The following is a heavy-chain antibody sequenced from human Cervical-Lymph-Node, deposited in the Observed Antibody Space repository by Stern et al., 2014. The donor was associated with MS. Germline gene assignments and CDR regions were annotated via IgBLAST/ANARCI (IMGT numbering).Heavy chain of an antibody. D-gene: IGHD3-22*01. CDR3: AAEPMYYSDSVGAFDI. Sequence: VQLVESGPEVKKPGTSVKVSCKASGFTFTSSAVQWVRQARGQRLEWRGWIVVGSGTTNYAQKFQERFTITRDMSSSTSYMELSSLRSEDTAVYYCAAEPMYYSDSVGAFDIWGQGTMVTVSS. CDR1: GFTFTSSA. CDR2: IVVGSGTT. V-gene: IGHV1-58*01. J-gene: IGHJ3*02.